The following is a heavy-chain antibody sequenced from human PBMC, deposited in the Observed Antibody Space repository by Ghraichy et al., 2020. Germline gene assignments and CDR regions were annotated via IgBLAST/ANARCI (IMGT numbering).Heavy chain of an antibody. Sequence: GSLRLSCTVSGGSISSYYWSWIRQSPGKGLEWIGYIYYSGDTNYNPSLKSRVTISVDTSKNQFSLKLSSVTAADTAVYYCAKGGWIQPFHWGQGTLVTVSS. V-gene: IGHV4-59*01. J-gene: IGHJ4*02. CDR2: IYYSGDT. D-gene: IGHD5-18*01. CDR3: AKGGWIQPFH. CDR1: GGSISSYY.